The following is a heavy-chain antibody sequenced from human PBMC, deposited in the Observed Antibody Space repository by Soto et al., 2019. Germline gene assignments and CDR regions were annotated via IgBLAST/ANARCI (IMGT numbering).Heavy chain of an antibody. D-gene: IGHD6-19*01. CDR1: GDSISSSVW. V-gene: IGHV4-4*02. Sequence: SETLSLTCAVSGDSISSSVWWTWVRQPPGKGLEWIGEVFHTGDTYFNPSLRSRVAMSVDKSTNEFSLKVTSVTAADTAIYYWARKAGVSFDYGGKGPLVTAS. J-gene: IGHJ4*02. CDR3: ARKAGVSFDY. CDR2: VFHTGDT.